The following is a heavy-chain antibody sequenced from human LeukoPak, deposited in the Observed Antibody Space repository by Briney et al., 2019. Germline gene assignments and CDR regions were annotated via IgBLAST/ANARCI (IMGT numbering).Heavy chain of an antibody. CDR2: IYPGDSDT. V-gene: IGHV5-51*01. CDR3: ARPVAAAVADAFDI. D-gene: IGHD6-13*01. CDR1: GYSFTSYW. Sequence: GESLKISCTGSGYSFTSYWIGWVRPMPGKGVGWMGIIYPGDSDTRYSPSFQGQVTISADKSISTAYLQWSSMKGSDTAMYYCARPVAAAVADAFDIWGQGTMVTVSS. J-gene: IGHJ3*02.